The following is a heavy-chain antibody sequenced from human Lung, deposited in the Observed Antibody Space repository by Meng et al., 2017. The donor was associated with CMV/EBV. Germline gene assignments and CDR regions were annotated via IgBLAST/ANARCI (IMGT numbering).Heavy chain of an antibody. CDR3: VRYYDRSGHHYFDY. V-gene: IGHV4-39*02. J-gene: IGHJ4*02. Sequence: GSLRLSCSVSAGSISSYGSFWGWIRQPPGKGLEWIGIIYYSGGTHYNPSLKSRVIVSVDTSKKNFSLKLSSVTASDTAVYYCVRYYDRSGHHYFDYWGQGSLVTVSS. CDR2: IYYSGGT. D-gene: IGHD3-22*01. CDR1: AGSISSYGSF.